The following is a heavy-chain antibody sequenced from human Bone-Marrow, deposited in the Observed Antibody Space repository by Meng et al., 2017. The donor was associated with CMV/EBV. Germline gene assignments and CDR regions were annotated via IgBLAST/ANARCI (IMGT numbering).Heavy chain of an antibody. Sequence: SETLSLTCAVYGGSFSGYYWSWIRQPPGKGLEWIGEINHSGSTNYNPSLKSRVTISVDTSKNQFSLKLSSVTAADTAVYYCASSISWYWFDPWGQGTLVTVSS. V-gene: IGHV4-34*01. CDR1: GGSFSGYY. D-gene: IGHD6-13*01. CDR3: ASSISWYWFDP. CDR2: INHSGST. J-gene: IGHJ5*02.